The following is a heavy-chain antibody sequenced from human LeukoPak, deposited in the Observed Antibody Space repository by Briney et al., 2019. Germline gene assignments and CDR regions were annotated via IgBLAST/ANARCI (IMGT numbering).Heavy chain of an antibody. Sequence: ASVKVSCKASGYTFTYRYLHWVRQAPGQALEWMGWITPFNGNTNYAQKFQDRVTITRNTSISTTYMELSSLRSEDTAVYYCATGYSSSFESWFDPWGQGTLVTVSS. CDR3: ATGYSSSFESWFDP. D-gene: IGHD6-13*01. V-gene: IGHV1-45*02. CDR2: ITPFNGNT. CDR1: GYTFTYRY. J-gene: IGHJ5*02.